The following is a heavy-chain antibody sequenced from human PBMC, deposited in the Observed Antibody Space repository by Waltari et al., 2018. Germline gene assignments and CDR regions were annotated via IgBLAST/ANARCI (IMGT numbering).Heavy chain of an antibody. V-gene: IGHV4-4*07. CDR3: AREYFWSGYYEAYWYFDL. Sequence: QVQLQESGPGLVKPSETLSLTCTVSGGSISSYYWSWIRQPAGTGLEWIGRIYTSGSTNYNPSLKSRVTMSVDTSKNQFSLKLSSVTAADTAVYYCAREYFWSGYYEAYWYFDLWGRGTLVTVSS. J-gene: IGHJ2*01. D-gene: IGHD3-3*01. CDR1: GGSISSYY. CDR2: IYTSGST.